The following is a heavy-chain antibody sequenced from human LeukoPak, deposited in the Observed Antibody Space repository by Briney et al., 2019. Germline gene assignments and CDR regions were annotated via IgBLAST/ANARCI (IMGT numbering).Heavy chain of an antibody. CDR2: IWNDGNTL. CDR3: ARDVWSRGSKFFDL. CDR1: GFTLTSYG. D-gene: IGHD1-1*01. J-gene: IGHJ4*02. Sequence: GGSLRLSCVASGFTLTSYGMHWVRQAPGKGLECVAIIWNDGNTLYSLDSVKGRFTTSRDHSKNTLYLEMNSLRVEDTAVYYCARDVWSRGSKFFDLWGQGTLVTVSS. V-gene: IGHV3-33*01.